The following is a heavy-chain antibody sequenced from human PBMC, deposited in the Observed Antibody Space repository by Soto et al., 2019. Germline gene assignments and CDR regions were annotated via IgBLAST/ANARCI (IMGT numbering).Heavy chain of an antibody. J-gene: IGHJ5*02. Sequence: EVQLVQSGAEVKKPGESLQISCKGSGYSFTSYWIGWVRQMPGKGLEWMGIIYPGDSDTRYSPSFQGQVTISADKSISTAYLQWSSLKASDTAMYYCARHSSSWYSVNWFDPWGQGTLVTVSS. CDR1: GYSFTSYW. CDR2: IYPGDSDT. CDR3: ARHSSSWYSVNWFDP. D-gene: IGHD6-13*01. V-gene: IGHV5-51*03.